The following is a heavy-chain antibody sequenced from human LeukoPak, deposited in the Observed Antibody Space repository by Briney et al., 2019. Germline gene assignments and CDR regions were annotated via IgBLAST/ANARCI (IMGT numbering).Heavy chain of an antibody. J-gene: IGHJ3*02. CDR3: ARELGGTKTGGFDI. CDR2: IGAAGAHT. D-gene: IGHD1-14*01. Sequence: PGGSLRLSCAASGFTFDDYAMHWVRQAPGKGLEFVSSIGAAGAHTFYADSVKGRFTISRDNFQSTMYLQMDGLRPEDSAVYYCARELGGTKTGGFDIWGQGTVVTVSS. V-gene: IGHV3-64*02. CDR1: GFTFDDYA.